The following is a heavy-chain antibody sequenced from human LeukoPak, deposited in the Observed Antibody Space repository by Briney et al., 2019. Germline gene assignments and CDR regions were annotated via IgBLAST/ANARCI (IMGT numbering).Heavy chain of an antibody. Sequence: SETLSLTCAVYGGSFSGYYWSWIRQPPGKGLEWIGEINHSGSTNYNPSLKSRVTISVDTSKNQFSLKLSSVTAADTAVYYCARGGGSATWYYYMDAWGKGTTVTVSS. CDR2: INHSGST. D-gene: IGHD6-25*01. CDR1: GGSFSGYY. J-gene: IGHJ6*03. V-gene: IGHV4-34*01. CDR3: ARGGGSATWYYYMDA.